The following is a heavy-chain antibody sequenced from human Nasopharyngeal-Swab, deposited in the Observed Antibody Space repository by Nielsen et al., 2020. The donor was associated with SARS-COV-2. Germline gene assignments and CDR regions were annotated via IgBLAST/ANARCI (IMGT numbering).Heavy chain of an antibody. CDR2: IYYSGST. J-gene: IGHJ3*02. V-gene: IGHV4-61*01. Sequence: SETLSFTCTVSGGSVSSGSYYWSWIRQPPGKGLEWIGYIYYSGSTNYNPSLKSRVTISVDTSKNQFSLKLSSVTAADTAVYYCARDNTVVTSEGVDIWGQGTMVTVSS. D-gene: IGHD4-23*01. CDR3: ARDNTVVTSEGVDI. CDR1: GGSVSSGSYY.